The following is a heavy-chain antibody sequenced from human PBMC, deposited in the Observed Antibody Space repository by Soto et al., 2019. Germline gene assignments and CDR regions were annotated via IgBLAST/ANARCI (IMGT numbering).Heavy chain of an antibody. D-gene: IGHD2-15*01. V-gene: IGHV3-7*01. J-gene: IGHJ6*03. Sequence: GRTLRLSCAASGFLFSSYWMSWVRQAKGNGLEWVAKIKQDGSEKYYVDSVKGRFNISRDNAKNSLYLQMYSLRAEDTAVYYCARAVEDCSGGSCALYYYYYMDVWGKGTTVTVSS. CDR2: IKQDGSEK. CDR3: ARAVEDCSGGSCALYYYYYMDV. CDR1: GFLFSSYW.